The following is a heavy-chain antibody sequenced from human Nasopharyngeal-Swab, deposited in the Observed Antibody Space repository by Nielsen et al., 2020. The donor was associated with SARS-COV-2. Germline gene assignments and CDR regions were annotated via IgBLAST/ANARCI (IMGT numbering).Heavy chain of an antibody. CDR1: GYSFTSYW. V-gene: IGHV5-51*01. CDR2: IYPGDSDT. J-gene: IGHJ6*02. CDR3: ARQWGYYGSGSHVYYGMDV. Sequence: GESLKISCKGSGYSFTSYWIGWVRQMPGKGLEWMGIIYPGDSDTRYSPSFQGQVTISADKSISTAYLQWSSLKASDTAMYYCARQWGYYGSGSHVYYGMDVWGQGTTVTVSS. D-gene: IGHD3-10*01.